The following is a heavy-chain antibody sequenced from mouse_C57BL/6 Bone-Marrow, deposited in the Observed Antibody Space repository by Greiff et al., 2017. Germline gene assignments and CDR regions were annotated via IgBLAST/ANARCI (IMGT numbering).Heavy chain of an antibody. CDR2: IWTGGGT. J-gene: IGHJ4*01. Sequence: VQGVESGPGLVAPSQSLSITCTVSGFSLTSYAISWVRQPPGKGLEWLGVIWTGGGTNYNSALKSRLSISKDNSKSQVFLKMNSLRTDDTARYYCARKGLLRYLYAMDYWGQGTSVTVSS. V-gene: IGHV2-9-1*01. CDR3: ARKGLLRYLYAMDY. D-gene: IGHD1-1*01. CDR1: GFSLTSYA.